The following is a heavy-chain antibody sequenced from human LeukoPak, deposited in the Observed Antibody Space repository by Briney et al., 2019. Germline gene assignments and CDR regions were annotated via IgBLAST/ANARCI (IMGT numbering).Heavy chain of an antibody. CDR1: GGTFSGYA. CDR3: ARGVCSGGSCYQNWFDP. CDR2: IIPIFGTA. D-gene: IGHD2-15*01. V-gene: IGHV1-69*05. Sequence: SVKVSCKASGGTFSGYAISWVRQAPGQGLEWMGRIIPIFGTANYAQKFQGRVTITTDESTSTAYMELSSLRSEDTAVYYCARGVCSGGSCYQNWFDPWGQGTLVTVSS. J-gene: IGHJ5*02.